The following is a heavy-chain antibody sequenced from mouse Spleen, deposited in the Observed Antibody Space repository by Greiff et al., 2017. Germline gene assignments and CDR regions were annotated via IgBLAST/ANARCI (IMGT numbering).Heavy chain of an antibody. V-gene: IGHV5-12-2*01. CDR3: ARRGTASGFAY. CDR1: GFTFSSYT. Sequence: DVQLQESGGGLVQPGGSLKLSCAASGFTFSSYTMSWVRQTPEKRLEWVAYISNGGGSTYYPDTVKGRFTISRDNAKNTLYLQMSSLKSEDTAMYYCARRGTASGFAYWGQGTLVTVSA. J-gene: IGHJ3*01. D-gene: IGHD2-14*01. CDR2: ISNGGGST.